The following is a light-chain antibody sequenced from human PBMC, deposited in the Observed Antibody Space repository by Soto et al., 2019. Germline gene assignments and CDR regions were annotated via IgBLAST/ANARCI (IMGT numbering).Light chain of an antibody. CDR3: CPYAHTSPSL. CDR2: EDT. Sequence: SIVTQPASVSGSPGQSITISCTGTSSDVGNYDLVSWYQQHPGKAPRLMIYEDTKRPSGVTYRFSGSKSGNTASLAISGLQAEYFSGYDYCPYAHTSPSLFGSGT. V-gene: IGLV2-23*01. CDR1: SSDVGNYDL. J-gene: IGLJ1*01.